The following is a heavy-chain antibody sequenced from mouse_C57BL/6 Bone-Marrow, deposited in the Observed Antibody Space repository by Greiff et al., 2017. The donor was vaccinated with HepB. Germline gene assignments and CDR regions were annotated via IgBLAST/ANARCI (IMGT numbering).Heavy chain of an antibody. Sequence: EVKLQESGPGLVKPSQSLSLTCSVTGYSITSGYYWNWIRQFPGNKLEWMGYISYDGSNNYNPSLKNRISITRDTSKNPFFLKLNSVTTEDTATYYCAREGYYYGSSYSAAWFAYWGQGTRVTVSA. CDR3: AREGYYYGSSYSAAWFAY. J-gene: IGHJ3*01. V-gene: IGHV3-6*01. D-gene: IGHD1-1*01. CDR2: ISYDGSN. CDR1: GYSITSGYY.